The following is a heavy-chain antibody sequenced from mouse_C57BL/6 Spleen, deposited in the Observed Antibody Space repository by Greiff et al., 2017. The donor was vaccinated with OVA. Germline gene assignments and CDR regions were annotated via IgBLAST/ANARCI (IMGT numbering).Heavy chain of an antibody. CDR2: INPYNGGT. J-gene: IGHJ3*01. CDR1: GYTFTDYY. V-gene: IGHV1-19*01. Sequence: VHVKQSGPVLVKPGASVKMSCKASGYTFTDYYMNWVKQSHGKSLEWIGVINPYNGGTSYNQKFKGKATLTVDKSSSTAYMELNSLTSEDSAVYYCARSEDGNFFAYWGQGTLVTVSA. CDR3: ARSEDGNFFAY. D-gene: IGHD2-1*01.